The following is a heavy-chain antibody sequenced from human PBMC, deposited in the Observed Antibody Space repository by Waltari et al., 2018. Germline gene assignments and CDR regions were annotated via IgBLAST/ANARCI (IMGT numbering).Heavy chain of an antibody. CDR3: ARDSGLRSFDY. CDR1: GFTFRSYE. CDR2: ISSSGSTI. Sequence: EVQLVESGGGLVQPGGSLRLSCAASGFTFRSYEMNWVRQAPGKGLEWVSYISSSGSTIYYADSVKGRFTISRDNAKNSLYLQMNSLRAEDTAVYYCARDSGLRSFDYWGQGTLVTVSS. J-gene: IGHJ4*02. V-gene: IGHV3-48*03. D-gene: IGHD4-17*01.